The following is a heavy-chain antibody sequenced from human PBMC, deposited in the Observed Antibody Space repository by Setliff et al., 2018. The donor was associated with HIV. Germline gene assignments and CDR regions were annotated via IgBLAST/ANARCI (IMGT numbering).Heavy chain of an antibody. D-gene: IGHD5-18*01. CDR1: GGSITSGHYY. CDR3: ARVETQLWLNYHYYMDV. CDR2: ILDGRET. Sequence: PSETLSLTCTVSGGSITSGHYYWGWIRQPPGKGLEWIGNILDGRETFFNPSLKSRVTISVDTPKNQFSLKLSSVTAADTAVYYCARVETQLWLNYHYYMDVWGKGTTVTVSS. J-gene: IGHJ6*03. V-gene: IGHV4-39*07.